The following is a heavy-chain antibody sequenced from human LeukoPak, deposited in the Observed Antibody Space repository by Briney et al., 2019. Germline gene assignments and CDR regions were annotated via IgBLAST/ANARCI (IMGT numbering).Heavy chain of an antibody. J-gene: IGHJ4*02. CDR3: AGDDSSIGALYFDY. Sequence: GGSLRLSCAASGFTFSSYGMHWVRQAPGKGLEWVAVISYDGSNKYYADSVKGRFTISRDNSKNTLYLQMNSLRAEDTAVYYCAGDDSSIGALYFDYWAREPWSPSPQ. CDR2: ISYDGSNK. V-gene: IGHV3-30*03. CDR1: GFTFSSYG. D-gene: IGHD3-22*01.